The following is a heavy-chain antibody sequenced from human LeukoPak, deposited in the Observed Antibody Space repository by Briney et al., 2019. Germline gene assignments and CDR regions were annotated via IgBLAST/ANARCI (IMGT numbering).Heavy chain of an antibody. CDR2: SDPEDGET. CDR1: GYTLTELS. V-gene: IGHV1-24*01. J-gene: IGHJ6*03. CDR3: ATAANNIVATTAYYCYYMDV. Sequence: GASVKVSCKXSGYTLTELSMHWVRQAPGKGLERMGGSDPEDGETIYAQKFQGRVTMTEDTSTDTAYMELSSLRSGDTAVYYCATAANNIVATTAYYCYYMDVWGKGTTVTVSS. D-gene: IGHD5-12*01.